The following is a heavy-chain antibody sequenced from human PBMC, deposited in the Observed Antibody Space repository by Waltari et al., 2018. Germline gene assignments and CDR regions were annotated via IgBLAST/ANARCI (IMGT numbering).Heavy chain of an antibody. J-gene: IGHJ4*02. CDR3: ARDFSWELTYYFDY. V-gene: IGHV3-30-3*01. CDR2: IAYEGSNK. Sequence: QVQLVESGGGVVQPGRSLRLSCAASGFTFSSYAMHWVRQAPGKGLECVAVIAYEGSNKYYADSVKGRVTISRDNSKNTLYLQMNSLRAEDTAVYYCARDFSWELTYYFDYWGQGTLVTVSS. D-gene: IGHD1-26*01. CDR1: GFTFSSYA.